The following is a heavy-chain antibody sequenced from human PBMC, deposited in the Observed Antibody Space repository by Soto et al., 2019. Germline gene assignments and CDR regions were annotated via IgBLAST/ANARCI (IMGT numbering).Heavy chain of an antibody. D-gene: IGHD6-6*01. CDR1: GGSISSGDYY. J-gene: IGHJ4*02. Sequence: QVQLQESGPGLVKHSQTLSLTCTVAGGSISSGDYYWSWIRQTPGKGLEWIGYIFHSGNAYYNPSLKSRVTISVDTSKNQFSLKLSSVTAADTAVYYCGAGQLPDHWGQGTLVTVSS. V-gene: IGHV4-30-4*01. CDR3: GAGQLPDH. CDR2: IFHSGNA.